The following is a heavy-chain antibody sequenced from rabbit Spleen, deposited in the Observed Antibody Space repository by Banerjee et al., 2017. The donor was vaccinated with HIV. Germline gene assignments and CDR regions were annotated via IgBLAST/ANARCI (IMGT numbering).Heavy chain of an antibody. CDR2: VNSGSGST. D-gene: IGHD2-1*01. Sequence: QSLEESGGGLVKPGASLTLTCTASGFSFNDYGVGWVRQAPGKGLEWIAYVNSGSGSTYYASWAKGRFTISKTSSTTVTLQMTSLTAADTATYFCARGLLSTTNFWGPGTLVTVS. CDR3: ARGLLSTTNF. V-gene: IGHV1S40*01. J-gene: IGHJ4*01. CDR1: GFSFNDYG.